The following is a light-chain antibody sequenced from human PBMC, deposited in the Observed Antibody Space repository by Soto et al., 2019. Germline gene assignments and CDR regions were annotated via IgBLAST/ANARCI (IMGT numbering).Light chain of an antibody. V-gene: IGKV3-20*01. J-gene: IGKJ3*01. CDR2: GVS. Sequence: EIVLTQSPGTLSLSPGERATLSCRASQSVSHNYIAWYQQRPGQAPRLLLYGVSTRAPAVPDRFSGSGAGTDFTLTIFTLEPEDFAVYFCQHYGSSQFTFGPGTKVDIK. CDR3: QHYGSSQFT. CDR1: QSVSHNY.